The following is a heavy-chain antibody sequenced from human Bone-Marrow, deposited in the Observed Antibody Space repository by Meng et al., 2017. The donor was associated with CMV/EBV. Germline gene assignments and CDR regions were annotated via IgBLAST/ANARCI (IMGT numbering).Heavy chain of an antibody. CDR3: VRDKSSLGTPRRFFDT. D-gene: IGHD1/OR15-1a*01. J-gene: IGHJ4*01. V-gene: IGHV4-34*01. Sequence: SETLSLTCAVYGESFSGHYWSWVRQTPEKGLEWIGEINDSGSANHNPFLKSRVVVSADTSKNQFSLRLTSVTAADTAIYYCVRDKSSLGTPRRFFDTWGQGNRVNVAS. CDR1: GESFSGHY. CDR2: INDSGSA.